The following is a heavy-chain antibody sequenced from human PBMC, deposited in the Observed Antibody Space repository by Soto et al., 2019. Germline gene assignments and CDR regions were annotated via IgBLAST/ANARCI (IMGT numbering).Heavy chain of an antibody. D-gene: IGHD6-13*01. Sequence: QVQLVESGGGVVQPGRSLRLSCAASGFTFSSYAMHWVRQAPGKGLEWVAVISYDGSNNYYADSVKGRFTISRDNSKNTLYLQMNSLRAEDTAVYYCARGRGGSSWYGGVAYYFDYWGQGTLVTVSS. CDR2: ISYDGSNN. J-gene: IGHJ4*02. V-gene: IGHV3-30-3*01. CDR1: GFTFSSYA. CDR3: ARGRGGSSWYGGVAYYFDY.